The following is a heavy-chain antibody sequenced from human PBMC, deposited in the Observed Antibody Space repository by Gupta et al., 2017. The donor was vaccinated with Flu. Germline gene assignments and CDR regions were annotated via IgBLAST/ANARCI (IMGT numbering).Heavy chain of an antibody. CDR2: IIPIFGTA. Sequence: SWVRQAPGQGLEWMGGIIPIFGTANYAQKFQGRVTITADESTSTAYMELSSLRSEDTAVYYCARVGQGGSYAWGQGTLVTVSS. V-gene: IGHV1-69*01. CDR3: ARVGQGGSYA. J-gene: IGHJ5*02. D-gene: IGHD1-26*01.